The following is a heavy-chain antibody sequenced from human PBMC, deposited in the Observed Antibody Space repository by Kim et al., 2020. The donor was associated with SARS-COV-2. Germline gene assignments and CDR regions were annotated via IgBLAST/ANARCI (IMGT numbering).Heavy chain of an antibody. V-gene: IGHV4-59*01. CDR1: GGSISNYY. Sequence: SETLSLTCTVSGGSISNYYWSWIRQPPGKGLEWIGYIYYSGSTNYNPSLKSRVTISLDTSKNQFSLKLSSVTAADTAVYYCARVPSHSGNDWGPGTLVT. D-gene: IGHD5-12*01. CDR3: ARVPSHSGND. CDR2: IYYSGST. J-gene: IGHJ1*01.